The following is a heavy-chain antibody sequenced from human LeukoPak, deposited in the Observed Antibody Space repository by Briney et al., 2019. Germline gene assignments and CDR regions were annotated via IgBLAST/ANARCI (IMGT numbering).Heavy chain of an antibody. J-gene: IGHJ6*02. Sequence: GGSLRLSCAASGFTVSSNYMSWVHQAPGKGLEWVSVIYSGGSTYYADSVKGRFTISRDNSKNTLYLQMNSLRAEDTAVYYCARDRDYGGNSRPHYYGMDVWGQGTTVTVSS. CDR2: IYSGGST. CDR3: ARDRDYGGNSRPHYYGMDV. D-gene: IGHD4-23*01. CDR1: GFTVSSNY. V-gene: IGHV3-53*01.